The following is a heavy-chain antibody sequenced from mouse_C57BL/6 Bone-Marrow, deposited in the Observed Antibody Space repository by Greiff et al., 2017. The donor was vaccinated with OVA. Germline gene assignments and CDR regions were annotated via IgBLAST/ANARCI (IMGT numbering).Heavy chain of an antibody. Sequence: VQLQQSGAELVKPGASVKLSCKASGYTFTSYWMQWVKQRPGQGLEWIGEIDPSDSYTNYNQKFKGKATLTVDTSSSTAYMQLSSLTSEDSAVYYCARAVGVFAYWGQGTLVTVSA. CDR2: IDPSDSYT. CDR1: GYTFTSYW. V-gene: IGHV1-50*01. J-gene: IGHJ3*01. CDR3: ARAVGVFAY.